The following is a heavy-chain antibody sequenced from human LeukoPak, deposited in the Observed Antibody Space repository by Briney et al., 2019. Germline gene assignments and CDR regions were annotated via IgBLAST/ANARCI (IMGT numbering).Heavy chain of an antibody. Sequence: GGSLRLSCAASGFTFSSYAMSWVRQAPGEGLEWVSAISGSGGSTYYADSVKGRFTISRDNSKNTLYLQMNSLRAEDTAVYYCAKVAYYGSGSYDMDVWGQGTTVTVSS. D-gene: IGHD3-10*01. J-gene: IGHJ6*02. V-gene: IGHV3-23*01. CDR2: ISGSGGST. CDR3: AKVAYYGSGSYDMDV. CDR1: GFTFSSYA.